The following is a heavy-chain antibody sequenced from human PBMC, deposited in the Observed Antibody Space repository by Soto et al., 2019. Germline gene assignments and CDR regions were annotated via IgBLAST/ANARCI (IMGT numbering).Heavy chain of an antibody. CDR3: ARDRITMVPSWFDP. D-gene: IGHD3-10*01. V-gene: IGHV3-21*01. J-gene: IGHJ5*02. CDR2: ISSSSSYI. Sequence: PGXSLRLSCAASGFTLSSYSINWVHQAPGKGLEWVSSISSSSSYIYYADSVKGRFTISRDNAKNSLYLQMNSLRAEDTAVYYCARDRITMVPSWFDPWGQGTLVTVSS. CDR1: GFTLSSYS.